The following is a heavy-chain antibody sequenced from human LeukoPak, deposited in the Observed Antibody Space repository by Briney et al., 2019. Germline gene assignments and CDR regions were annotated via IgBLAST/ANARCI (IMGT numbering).Heavy chain of an antibody. J-gene: IGHJ4*02. V-gene: IGHV4-34*01. Sequence: SETLSLTCAVYGGSFSGYYWSWIRQPPGKGLEWIGEINHSGSTNYNPSLKSRVTISVDTSKNQFSLKLSSVTAADTAVYYCARHYRTPDDYVWGSYRYTIDYWGQGTLVTVSS. CDR3: ARHYRTPDDYVWGSYRYTIDY. CDR1: GGSFSGYY. D-gene: IGHD3-16*02. CDR2: INHSGST.